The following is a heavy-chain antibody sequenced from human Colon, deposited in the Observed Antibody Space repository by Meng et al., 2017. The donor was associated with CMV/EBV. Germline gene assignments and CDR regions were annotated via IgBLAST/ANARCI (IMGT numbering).Heavy chain of an antibody. V-gene: IGHV1-8*01. CDR1: GYTFTSYD. Sequence: ASVKVSCKASGYTFTSYDINWVRQATGQGLEWMGWMNPNSGNTGYAQKFQGRVTVTRNTSISTAYMELSSLRSEDTAVYYCARFDMGDSSSSPYYYYGMDVWGQGTTVTVSS. D-gene: IGHD6-6*01. CDR2: MNPNSGNT. CDR3: ARFDMGDSSSSPYYYYGMDV. J-gene: IGHJ6*02.